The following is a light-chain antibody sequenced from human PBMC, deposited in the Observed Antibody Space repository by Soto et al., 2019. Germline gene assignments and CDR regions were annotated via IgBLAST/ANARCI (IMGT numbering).Light chain of an antibody. CDR2: EVS. CDR3: SSYTSSTSYV. V-gene: IGLV2-14*01. CDR1: SSDVGNYNY. Sequence: QPVLTQPASVSGSPGQSITISCTGTSSDVGNYNYVSWYQQHPGKAPKLMIYEVSNRPSGVSDRFSGSKSGNTASLTISGLQAEDEADYYCSSYTSSTSYVFGVGTKLTVL. J-gene: IGLJ1*01.